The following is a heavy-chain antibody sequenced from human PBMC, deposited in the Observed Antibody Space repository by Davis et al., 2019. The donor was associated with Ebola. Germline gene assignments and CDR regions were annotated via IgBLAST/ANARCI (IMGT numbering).Heavy chain of an antibody. D-gene: IGHD2-21*02. Sequence: GESLKISCAASGFTFSSYAMSWVRQAPGKGLEWVSAISGCGGSTYYADSVKGRFTISRDNSKNTLYLQMNSLRAEDTAVYYCAKIVVVTAIPYFDYWGQGTLVTVSS. V-gene: IGHV3-23*01. CDR2: ISGCGGST. J-gene: IGHJ4*02. CDR3: AKIVVVTAIPYFDY. CDR1: GFTFSSYA.